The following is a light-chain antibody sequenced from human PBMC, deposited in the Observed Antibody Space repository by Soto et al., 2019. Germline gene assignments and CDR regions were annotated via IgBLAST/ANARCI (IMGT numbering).Light chain of an antibody. CDR3: QSYDMSLSGSV. V-gene: IGLV1-40*01. CDR1: SSNIGAGYD. J-gene: IGLJ1*01. CDR2: GNS. Sequence: QSVLTQPPSVSGAPGQRVTISCTGSSSNIGAGYDVHWYQQLPGTAPKLLIYGNSNRPSGVPDRFSGSKSGTSASLAITGLQAEDEADYYCQSYDMSLSGSVFGTGTKLTVL.